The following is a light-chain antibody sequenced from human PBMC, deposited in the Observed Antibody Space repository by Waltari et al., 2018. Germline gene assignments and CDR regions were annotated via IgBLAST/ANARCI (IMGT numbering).Light chain of an antibody. V-gene: IGLV1-40*01. Sequence: QSVLTQPPSASGAPGQRVTISCTGSSSTLGAGNDLQWYQQFPGAAPKLLIYGDTNRPSGVPDRFSGSKSGTSASLAITGLQAEDEADYYCQSYDNSLSGRVFGGGTKLTVL. CDR1: SSTLGAGND. CDR3: QSYDNSLSGRV. CDR2: GDT. J-gene: IGLJ3*02.